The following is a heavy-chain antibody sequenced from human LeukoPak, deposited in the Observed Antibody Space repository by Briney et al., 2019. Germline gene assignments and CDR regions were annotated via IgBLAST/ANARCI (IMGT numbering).Heavy chain of an antibody. Sequence: ASVKVSCKASGYTFTSYYMHWVRQAPGQGLEWMGIINPSGGSTSYAQKFQGRVTMTRDTSTSTVYMELSSLRSEDTAAYYCARDSPRITMVRGALPGYWGQGTLVTVSS. D-gene: IGHD3-10*01. J-gene: IGHJ4*02. V-gene: IGHV1-46*01. CDR3: ARDSPRITMVRGALPGY. CDR1: GYTFTSYY. CDR2: INPSGGST.